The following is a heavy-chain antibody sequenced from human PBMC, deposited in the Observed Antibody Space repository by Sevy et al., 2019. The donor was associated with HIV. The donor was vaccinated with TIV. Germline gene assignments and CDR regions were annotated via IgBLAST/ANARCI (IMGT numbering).Heavy chain of an antibody. J-gene: IGHJ6*02. CDR2: ISWDGGST. V-gene: IGHV3-43*01. CDR1: GFTFDDYT. Sequence: GGYLRLSCAASGFTFDDYTMHWVRQAPGKGLEWVSLISWDGGSTYYADSVKGRFTISRDNSKNSLYLQMNSLRTEDTALYYCAKDIITIFGVVGSDGMDVWGQGTTVTVSS. CDR3: AKDIITIFGVVGSDGMDV. D-gene: IGHD3-3*01.